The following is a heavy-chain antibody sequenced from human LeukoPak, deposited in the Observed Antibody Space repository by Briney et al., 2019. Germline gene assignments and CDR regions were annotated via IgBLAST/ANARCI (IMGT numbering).Heavy chain of an antibody. CDR3: ARDVAARQGFDY. J-gene: IGHJ4*02. D-gene: IGHD6-6*01. CDR1: GGSISSSSYY. V-gene: IGHV4-39*07. CDR2: LYTSGST. Sequence: SETLSLTCTVSGGSISSSSYYWGWIRQPPGKGLEWIGRLYTSGSTNYNPSLRTRVTMPVDTSKNHFSLKLTSVTAADTAVYYCARDVAARQGFDYWGQGTLVTVSS.